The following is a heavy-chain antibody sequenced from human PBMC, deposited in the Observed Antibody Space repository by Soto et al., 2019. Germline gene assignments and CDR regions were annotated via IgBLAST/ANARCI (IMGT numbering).Heavy chain of an antibody. Sequence: GGSLRLSCTASGFTFGDYAMSWFRQAPGKGLEWVGFIRSKAYGGTTEYAASVKGRFTISRDDSKSMAYLQMNSLKTEDTAVYYCTRDGGAIIGYCSGGSCYSFDYWGQGTLVTVSS. J-gene: IGHJ4*02. D-gene: IGHD2-15*01. CDR3: TRDGGAIIGYCSGGSCYSFDY. V-gene: IGHV3-49*03. CDR2: IRSKAYGGTT. CDR1: GFTFGDYA.